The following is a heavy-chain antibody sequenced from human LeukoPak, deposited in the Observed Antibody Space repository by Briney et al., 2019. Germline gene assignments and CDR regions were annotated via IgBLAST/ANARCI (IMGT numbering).Heavy chain of an antibody. D-gene: IGHD3-10*01. Sequence: QSGGSLRLSCAASGFTFSSYSMNWVRQAPGKGLEWVSYISSSSSTIYYADSVKGRFTISRDNAKNSLYLQMNSLRAEDTAVYYCARELWFGELLNWGQGTLVTVSS. CDR2: ISSSSSTI. J-gene: IGHJ4*02. V-gene: IGHV3-48*01. CDR1: GFTFSSYS. CDR3: ARELWFGELLN.